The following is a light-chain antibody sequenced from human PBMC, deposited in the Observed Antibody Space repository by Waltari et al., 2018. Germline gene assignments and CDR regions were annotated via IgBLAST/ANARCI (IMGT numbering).Light chain of an antibody. CDR3: MQTTQTPWT. V-gene: IGKV2-28*01. J-gene: IGKJ1*01. CDR2: LGS. Sequence: DIVLTQSPLSLPVTPGEPASISCRSSQSPLHSNGFNYLDWFVQKPGQSPHLLIYLGSNRAAGVTDRVTGSGSGTDFTLRISRVEAEDVGVYFCMQTTQTPWTFGQGTKVEI. CDR1: QSPLHSNGFNY.